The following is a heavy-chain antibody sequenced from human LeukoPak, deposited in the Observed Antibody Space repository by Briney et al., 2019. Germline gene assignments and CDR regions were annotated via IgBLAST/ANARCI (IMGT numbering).Heavy chain of an antibody. CDR1: GGSVSSYY. CDR3: ARDQRYFDFFDY. Sequence: SETLSLTCTVSGGSVSSYYWSWIRRPAGKGLEWIGRIYASGSTNYNPSLKSRVTMSVDTSKNQFSLKVTSVTAADTAVYYCARDQRYFDFFDYWGQGTLVSVSS. J-gene: IGHJ4*02. CDR2: IYASGST. V-gene: IGHV4-4*07. D-gene: IGHD3-9*01.